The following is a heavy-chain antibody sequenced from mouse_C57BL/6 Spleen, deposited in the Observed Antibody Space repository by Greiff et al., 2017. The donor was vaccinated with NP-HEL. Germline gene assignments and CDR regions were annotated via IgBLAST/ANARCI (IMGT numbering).Heavy chain of an antibody. D-gene: IGHD1-1*01. CDR3: ARNKGDGSSFYAMDY. CDR2: IWSGGRT. J-gene: IGHJ4*01. CDR1: GFSLTSSG. Sequence: VQLQQSGPGLVQPSQSLSITCTVSGFSLTSSGVHWVRQSPGKGLEWLGVIWSGGRTAYNAAFISRLSRSKDNSKSQVFFKRNRRQADDTAIYYCARNKGDGSSFYAMDYWGQGTSVTVSS. V-gene: IGHV2-2*01.